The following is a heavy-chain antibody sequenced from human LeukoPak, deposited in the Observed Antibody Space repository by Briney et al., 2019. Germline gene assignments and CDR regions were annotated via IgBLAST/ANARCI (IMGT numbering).Heavy chain of an antibody. D-gene: IGHD5-24*01. CDR1: GFTFSSYA. J-gene: IGHJ4*02. CDR3: AKDFHPVEMATMPLDY. CDR2: ISGSGGST. Sequence: GGSLRLSCAASGFTFSSYAMSWVRQAPGKGLEWVSAISGSGGSTYYADSVKGRFTISRDNSKNTLYLQMNSLRAEDTAVYYCAKDFHPVEMATMPLDYWGQGTLVTVSS. V-gene: IGHV3-23*01.